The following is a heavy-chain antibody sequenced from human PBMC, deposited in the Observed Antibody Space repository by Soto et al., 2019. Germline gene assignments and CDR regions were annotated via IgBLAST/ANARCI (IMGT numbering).Heavy chain of an antibody. CDR3: TKDYRGWTTLGYMDV. Sequence: EVQLVESGGGLVQPGGSLRLSCATSGFNFNDYTMHWVRQGPGKGLECVSGISWNSGSIVYGDSVKGRFTISRDNAKNSLYLQMISLRADDTSIYYCTKDYRGWTTLGYMDVWGKGTTVTVSS. D-gene: IGHD6-19*01. CDR2: ISWNSGSI. V-gene: IGHV3-9*01. J-gene: IGHJ6*03. CDR1: GFNFNDYT.